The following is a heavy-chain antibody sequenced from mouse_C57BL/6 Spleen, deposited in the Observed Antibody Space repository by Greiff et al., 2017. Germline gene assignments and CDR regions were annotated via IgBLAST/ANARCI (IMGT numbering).Heavy chain of an antibody. D-gene: IGHD1-1*01. CDR2: INPTYGTT. J-gene: IGHJ3*01. CDR3: ARYYCGSSVWFDD. Sequence: VQLQQSGPELVKPGASVKLSCKASGYSFTDYNMNWVKQSTGNGLEWIGVINPTYGTTSYNQKFKGKATLTVDQSSSTAYMQLNSLTSEDSAVYYCARYYCGSSVWFDDWGQGTLVTVSA. V-gene: IGHV1-39*01. CDR1: GYSFTDYN.